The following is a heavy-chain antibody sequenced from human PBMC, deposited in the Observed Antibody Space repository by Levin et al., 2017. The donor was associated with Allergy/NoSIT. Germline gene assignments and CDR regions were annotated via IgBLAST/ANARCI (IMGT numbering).Heavy chain of an antibody. J-gene: IGHJ4*02. Sequence: SQTLSLPCTVSGVSILRSVYYWVWVRQPPGKGLEWIGSIYSTGTTYYNPSLKSRVTISVDTSKNQFSLKLSSVTAADTAVYFCASTGYWGQGTLVTVSS. CDR3: ASTGY. CDR1: GVSILRSVYY. CDR2: IYSTGTT. V-gene: IGHV4-39*01. D-gene: IGHD3-9*01.